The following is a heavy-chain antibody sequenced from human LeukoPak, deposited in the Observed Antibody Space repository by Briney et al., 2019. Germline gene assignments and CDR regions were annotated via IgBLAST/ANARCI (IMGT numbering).Heavy chain of an antibody. CDR2: ISWNSGSI. CDR3: AKDAGADDYGDHGGAFDI. D-gene: IGHD4-17*01. Sequence: PGRSLRLSCAASGFTFDDYAMHWVRQAPGKGLEWVSGISWNSGSIGYADSVKGRFTISRDNAKNSLYLQMNSLRAEDTALYYCAKDAGADDYGDHGGAFDIWGQGTMVTVSS. J-gene: IGHJ3*02. CDR1: GFTFDDYA. V-gene: IGHV3-9*01.